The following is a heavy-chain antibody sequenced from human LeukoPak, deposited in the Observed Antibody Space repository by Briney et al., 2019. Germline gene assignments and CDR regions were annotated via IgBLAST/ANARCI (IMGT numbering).Heavy chain of an antibody. J-gene: IGHJ2*01. CDR3: ARVYYSSSYDYWYFDL. V-gene: IGHV4-34*10. CDR2: ISHSGTT. CDR1: GGSFSDYD. D-gene: IGHD6-13*01. Sequence: SETLSLTCAVYGGSFSDYDWSWIRQPPGKGLEWIGEISHSGTTNCDPSLKSRISMSIDTSKNQFSLKLSSVTAADTAVYYCARVYYSSSYDYWYFDLWGRGTLVTVSS.